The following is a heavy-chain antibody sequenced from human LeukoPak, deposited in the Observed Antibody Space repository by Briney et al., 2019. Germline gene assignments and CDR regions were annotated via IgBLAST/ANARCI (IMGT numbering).Heavy chain of an antibody. CDR3: ARAFWSGYPYYYYYMDV. J-gene: IGHJ6*03. D-gene: IGHD3-3*01. CDR2: IKQDGSEK. V-gene: IGHV3-7*04. CDR1: GFTFSSYW. Sequence: PGGSLRLSCAASGFTFSSYWMSWVRQAPGKGLEWVANIKQDGSEKYYVDSVKGRFTISRDNAKNSLYLQMNSLRAEDTAVYYCARAFWSGYPYYYYYMDVWGKGTTVTVSS.